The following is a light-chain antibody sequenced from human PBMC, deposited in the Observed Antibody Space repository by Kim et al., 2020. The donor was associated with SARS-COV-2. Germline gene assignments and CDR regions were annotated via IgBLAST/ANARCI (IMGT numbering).Light chain of an antibody. CDR3: QSYDSSLSGSGV. CDR2: GNS. V-gene: IGLV1-40*01. CDR1: SSNIGAGYD. Sequence: VTISCTGSSSNIGAGYDVHWYQQIPGTAPKLLSYGNSNRPSGVPDRFSGSKSGTSASLAITGLQAEDEADYYCQSYDSSLSGSGVFGTGTKVTVL. J-gene: IGLJ1*01.